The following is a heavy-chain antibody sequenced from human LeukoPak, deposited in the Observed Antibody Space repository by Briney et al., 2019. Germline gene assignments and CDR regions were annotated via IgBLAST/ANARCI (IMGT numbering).Heavy chain of an antibody. CDR1: GFPFNIYA. CDR3: AKDRCSSISCLYGMDV. V-gene: IGHV3-23*01. Sequence: PGGSLRLSCAASGFPFNIYAMTWVRQAPVKGLGWVSSISGGGSSRIYYADSVRGRFTISRDSSKNTLYLQMNSLRAEDTAVYYCAKDRCSSISCLYGMDVWGQGTTVTVSS. CDR2: ISGGGSSR. D-gene: IGHD2-2*01. J-gene: IGHJ6*02.